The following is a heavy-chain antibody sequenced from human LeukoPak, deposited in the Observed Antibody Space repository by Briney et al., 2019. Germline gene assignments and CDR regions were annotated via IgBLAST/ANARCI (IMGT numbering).Heavy chain of an antibody. Sequence: GGSLRLSCAASGFTFSSYWMHWVRQAPGKGLVWVSRINSDGSSTSYADSVKGRFTISRDNAKNTLYLQMNSLRAEDTAVYYCARLSMVRGVIHNYYYYYMDVWGKGTTVTISS. D-gene: IGHD3-10*01. J-gene: IGHJ6*03. V-gene: IGHV3-74*01. CDR3: ARLSMVRGVIHNYYYYYMDV. CDR2: INSDGSST. CDR1: GFTFSSYW.